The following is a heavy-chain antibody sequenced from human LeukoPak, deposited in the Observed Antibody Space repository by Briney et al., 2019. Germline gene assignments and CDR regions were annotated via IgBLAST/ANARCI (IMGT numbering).Heavy chain of an antibody. V-gene: IGHV3-21*01. D-gene: IGHD3-9*01. CDR2: MTISSTSR. Sequence: VGSLGLSCAASGFTFTTYIMNRVRQAPGQGRGGVSSMTISSTSRYYADSVNSRFTISRDNANNSLYLQMISLRADDTAVDYCARTYYDILTGYNPYFDYWGQGTLVTVSS. J-gene: IGHJ4*02. CDR3: ARTYYDILTGYNPYFDY. CDR1: GFTFTTYI.